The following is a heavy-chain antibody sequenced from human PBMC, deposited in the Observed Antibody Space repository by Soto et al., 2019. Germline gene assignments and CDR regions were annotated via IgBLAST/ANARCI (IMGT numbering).Heavy chain of an antibody. V-gene: IGHV3-23*01. D-gene: IGHD6-13*01. CDR3: ARDSGSSSDYYGMDV. J-gene: IGHJ6*02. CDR1: GFTFSSYA. Sequence: EVQLSESGGGLVQPGGSLRLSCAASGFTFSSYAMSWVRQAPGKGLEWVSAISGSGGSTYYADSVKGRFTISRDNSKNSLYLQMSSLRAEDTAVYYCARDSGSSSDYYGMDVWGQGTTVTVSS. CDR2: ISGSGGST.